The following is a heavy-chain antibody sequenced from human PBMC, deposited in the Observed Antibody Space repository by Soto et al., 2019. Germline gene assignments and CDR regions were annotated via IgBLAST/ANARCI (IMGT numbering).Heavy chain of an antibody. CDR2: IKTQIDGGTT. D-gene: IGHD2-21*02. CDR1: GFTFSNVW. J-gene: IGHJ4*02. V-gene: IGHV3-15*07. CDR3: TTVRQCRGGACYASDY. Sequence: EVQLVESGGALVKPGGSLRVSCAASGFTFSNVWMNWVRQAPGKGLEWVGRIKTQIDGGTTDYAAPVKGRFTISRDDSKNTLYLQMNSLKTEDTAVYYCTTVRQCRGGACYASDYWGQGTLVTVSS.